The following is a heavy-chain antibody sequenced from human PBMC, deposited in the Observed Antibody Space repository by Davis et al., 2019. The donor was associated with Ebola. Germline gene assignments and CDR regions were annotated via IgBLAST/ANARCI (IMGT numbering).Heavy chain of an antibody. Sequence: PSETLSLTCTVSDASISGHYWNWFRQPPGKGLEWIGFISGSGRTSYNPSLTSRIPISADTSKNQFSLNLRSVTAADTAVYFCARFGHGAYWGQGTLVTVSS. V-gene: IGHV4-59*11. J-gene: IGHJ4*02. CDR2: ISGSGRT. CDR3: ARFGHGAY. CDR1: DASISGHY. D-gene: IGHD3-16*01.